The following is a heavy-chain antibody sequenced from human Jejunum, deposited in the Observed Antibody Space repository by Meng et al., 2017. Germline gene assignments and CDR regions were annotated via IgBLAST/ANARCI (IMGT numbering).Heavy chain of an antibody. J-gene: IGHJ6*02. CDR1: GFTFSDYE. CDR2: ITSGVSVT. V-gene: IGHV3-48*03. Sequence: GGSLRLSCVASGFTFSDYEMAWVRQAPGKGLEFISYITSGVSVTVYADSVKVRFTVSRDNAENSLSLQMNSLRAGDTAVYYCARRLPYYGLDVWGQGTTVTVSS. CDR3: ARRLPYYGLDV. D-gene: IGHD3-16*01.